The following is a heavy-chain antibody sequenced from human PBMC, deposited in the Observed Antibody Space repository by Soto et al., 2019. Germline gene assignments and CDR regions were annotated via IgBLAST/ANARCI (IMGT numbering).Heavy chain of an antibody. Sequence: PWLSXRLSCSFAVFTVIIFCIHLFRHAPGKGLEHVSTLSSNGIGTYYADSVKGRLTFSRYTSKNTLYLQMSSLRTEDTAVYYCVKDMGKAEVGIRYNYGLEVWGLGTTVTVSS. D-gene: IGHD6-13*01. J-gene: IGHJ6*01. CDR3: VKDMGKAEVGIRYNYGLEV. V-gene: IGHV3-64D*06. CDR1: VFTVIIFC. CDR2: LSSNGIGT.